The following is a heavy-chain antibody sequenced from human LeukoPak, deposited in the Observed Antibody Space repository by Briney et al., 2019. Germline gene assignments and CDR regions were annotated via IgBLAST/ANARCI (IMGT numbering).Heavy chain of an antibody. D-gene: IGHD3-16*02. CDR3: ARDKMYDYVWGSYRDYYYYYMDV. Sequence: SQTLSLTCTVSGGSISSGSYYWSWIRQPAGKGLEWIGRIYTSGSTNYNPSLKSRVTISVDTSKNQFSLKLSSVTAADTAVYYCARDKMYDYVWGSYRDYYYYYMDVWGKGTTVTVSS. CDR2: IYTSGST. J-gene: IGHJ6*03. CDR1: GGSISSGSYY. V-gene: IGHV4-61*02.